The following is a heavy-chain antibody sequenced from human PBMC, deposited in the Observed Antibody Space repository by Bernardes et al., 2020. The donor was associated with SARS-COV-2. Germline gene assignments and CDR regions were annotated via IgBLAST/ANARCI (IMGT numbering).Heavy chain of an antibody. D-gene: IGHD6-6*01. J-gene: IGHJ5*02. CDR2: ISTTSSYK. V-gene: IGHV3-21*01. CDR1: GFTFSSYS. CDR3: AKGGLAAPIIGFDP. Sequence: GGSLRLSCAASGFTFSSYSMNWVRQAPGKGLEWVSSISTTSSYKYYADSLKGRFTISRDNAKNSLYLQMNSLRAEDTAVYYCAKGGLAAPIIGFDPWGQGTLVTVSS.